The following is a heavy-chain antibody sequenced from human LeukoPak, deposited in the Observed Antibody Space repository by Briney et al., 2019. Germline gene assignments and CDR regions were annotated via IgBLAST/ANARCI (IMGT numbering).Heavy chain of an antibody. Sequence: ASVKVSCKASGYTFPGYYMHWVRQAAGQGLEWMGWINPNSGGTDYAQKFQGRVTMTRDTSISTAYMELSRLRSDDTAVYYCARVGLGYCSSTSCYRWFDPWGQGTLVTVSS. CDR1: GYTFPGYY. J-gene: IGHJ5*02. CDR3: ARVGLGYCSSTSCYRWFDP. D-gene: IGHD2-2*02. V-gene: IGHV1-2*02. CDR2: INPNSGGT.